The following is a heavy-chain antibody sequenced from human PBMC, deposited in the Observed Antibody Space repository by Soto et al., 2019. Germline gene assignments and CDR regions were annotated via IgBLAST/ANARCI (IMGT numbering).Heavy chain of an antibody. D-gene: IGHD2-15*01. CDR1: GYTFTSYY. CDR2: INPSGGST. Sequence: QVQLVQSGAEVKKPGASVKVSCKASGYTFTSYYMHWVRQAPGQGLEWMGIINPSGGSTSYAQKFQGRVTMTRDTSTSTVYMELSRLRSEDTAVYYCARDGPDCSGGSCYSRNNWFDPWGQGTLVTVSS. J-gene: IGHJ5*02. CDR3: ARDGPDCSGGSCYSRNNWFDP. V-gene: IGHV1-46*01.